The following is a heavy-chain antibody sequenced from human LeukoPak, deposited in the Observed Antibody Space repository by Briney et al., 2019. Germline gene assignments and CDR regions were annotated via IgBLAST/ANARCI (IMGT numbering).Heavy chain of an antibody. Sequence: ASVKVSFKASGYTFTGYYMHWVRQAPGQGLEWMGWINPNSGGTNYAQKFQGRVTMTRDTSISTAYMELSRLRSDDTAVYYCARDPDILTGYSFDYWGQGTLVTVSS. CDR3: ARDPDILTGYSFDY. CDR1: GYTFTGYY. D-gene: IGHD3-9*01. J-gene: IGHJ4*02. CDR2: INPNSGGT. V-gene: IGHV1-2*02.